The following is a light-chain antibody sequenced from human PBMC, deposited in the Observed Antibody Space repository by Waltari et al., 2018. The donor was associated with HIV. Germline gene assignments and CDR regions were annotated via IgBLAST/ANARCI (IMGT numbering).Light chain of an antibody. Sequence: QSMVTQPPSASGTPGQGVTISCSGTSSNIGLHPGDWYQQVPGTAPKLLIYSNNPRPSGVPDRFSGSKSGASATLAISGLQSEDEADYYCAVWDRGLTGLVFGGGTKLTVL. V-gene: IGLV1-44*01. J-gene: IGLJ2*01. CDR1: SSNIGLHP. CDR2: SNN. CDR3: AVWDRGLTGLV.